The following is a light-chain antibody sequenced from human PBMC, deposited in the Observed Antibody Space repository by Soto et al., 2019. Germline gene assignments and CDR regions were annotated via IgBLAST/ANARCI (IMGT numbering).Light chain of an antibody. V-gene: IGKV3-15*01. Sequence: EIVLTQSPATLSLSPGERATLSCGASQSVSRYLAWYQQKPGQAPRLLMFRTSSRATGFPARFSGSGSGTEFNLTISSLQSEDFGVYYCQQYNNWPRATFGGGTKVDIK. J-gene: IGKJ4*01. CDR1: QSVSRY. CDR2: RTS. CDR3: QQYNNWPRAT.